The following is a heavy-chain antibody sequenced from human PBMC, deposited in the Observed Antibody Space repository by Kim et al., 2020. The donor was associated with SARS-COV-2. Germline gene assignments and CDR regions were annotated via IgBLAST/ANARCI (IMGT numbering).Heavy chain of an antibody. J-gene: IGHJ6*02. V-gene: IGHV4-39*01. CDR3: ARLVDSSSWYGYYYYYYGRDV. CDR1: GGSISSSSYY. Sequence: SETLSLTCTVSGGSISSSSYYWGWIRQPPGKGLEWIGSIYYSGSTYYNPSLKSRVTISVDTSKNQFSLKLSSVTAADTAVYYCARLVDSSSWYGYYYYYYGRDVWGQGTTVTVSS. CDR2: IYYSGST. D-gene: IGHD6-13*01.